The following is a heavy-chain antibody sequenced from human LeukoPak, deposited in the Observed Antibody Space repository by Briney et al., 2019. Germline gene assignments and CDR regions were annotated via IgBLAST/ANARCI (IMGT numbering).Heavy chain of an antibody. CDR1: GFTVSSNY. J-gene: IGHJ4*02. Sequence: GGSLRLSCAASGFTVSSNYMSWVRQAPGKGLEWVSVIYSGGSTYYADSVKGRFTISRHNSKNTLYLQMNSLGAEDTAVYYCARDYYDSSGYYFDYWGQGTLVTVSS. D-gene: IGHD3-22*01. V-gene: IGHV3-53*04. CDR3: ARDYYDSSGYYFDY. CDR2: IYSGGST.